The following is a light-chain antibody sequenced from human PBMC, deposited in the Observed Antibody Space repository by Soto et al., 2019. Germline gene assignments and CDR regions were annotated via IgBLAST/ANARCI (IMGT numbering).Light chain of an antibody. CDR2: GAS. CDR3: QQYGTSPPST. Sequence: ELVLTQSPGTLSLSPGERATLSCRASQSVSSSYLAWYQQKPGQAPRLLINGASSRATGIPDRLSGSGSGTDFTLTISRLEPEDFAVYYCQQYGTSPPSTFGQGTRLEIK. V-gene: IGKV3-20*01. J-gene: IGKJ5*01. CDR1: QSVSSSY.